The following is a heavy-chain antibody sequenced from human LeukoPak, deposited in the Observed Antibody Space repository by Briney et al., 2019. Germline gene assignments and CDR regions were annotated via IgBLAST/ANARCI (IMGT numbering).Heavy chain of an antibody. D-gene: IGHD6-19*01. J-gene: IGHJ4*02. Sequence: GGSLRLSCAASGFTFSSYEMNWVRQAPGKGLEWVSYITSSTTTIYYADSVKGRFTISRDNAKNLLYLQVNSVRAEDTAVYYCARSHGYVSSGRSYYFDYWGQGTLVTVSS. V-gene: IGHV3-48*03. CDR2: ITSSTTTI. CDR1: GFTFSSYE. CDR3: ARSHGYVSSGRSYYFDY.